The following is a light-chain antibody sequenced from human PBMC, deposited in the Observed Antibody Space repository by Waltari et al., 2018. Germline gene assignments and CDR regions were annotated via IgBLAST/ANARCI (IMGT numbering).Light chain of an antibody. V-gene: IGKV1-39*01. CDR3: QQSYSTPRT. Sequence: DIQMTQSPSSLSASVGDRVTITCRASQSISSYLNWYQQKPGKAPKLLIYAASSLQRGVPSRFIGRGSGTDFTLTISSLQPEDFATYYCQQSYSTPRTFGQGTKVEIK. CDR2: AAS. CDR1: QSISSY. J-gene: IGKJ1*01.